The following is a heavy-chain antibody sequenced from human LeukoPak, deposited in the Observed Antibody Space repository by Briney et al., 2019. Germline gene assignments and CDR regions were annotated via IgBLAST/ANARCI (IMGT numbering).Heavy chain of an antibody. V-gene: IGHV4-59*01. J-gene: IGHJ5*02. D-gene: IGHD3-10*01. CDR1: GASITSSY. CDR2: IYSGST. CDR3: ARDGYGSGSYGWFDP. Sequence: PPESLSLTCSVSGASITSSYWSWIRQTPGKGLEWIGNIYSGSTNYNPSFESRVTVSLDTSKNQFSLRLTSVTAADTALYYCARDGYGSGSYGWFDPWGQGTLVTVSS.